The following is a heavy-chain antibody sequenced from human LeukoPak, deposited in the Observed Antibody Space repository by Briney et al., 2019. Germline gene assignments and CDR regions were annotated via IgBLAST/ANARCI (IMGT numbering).Heavy chain of an antibody. CDR3: ARDIRIVVVPAAPLWFDP. CDR1: GYTFTSYG. J-gene: IGHJ5*02. V-gene: IGHV1-18*01. D-gene: IGHD2-2*01. Sequence: ASVKVSCKASGYTFTSYGISWVRQAPGQGLEWMGWISAYNGNTNYAQKLQGGVTMTTDTSTSTAYMELRSLRSDDTAVYYCARDIRIVVVPAAPLWFDPWGQGTLVTVSS. CDR2: ISAYNGNT.